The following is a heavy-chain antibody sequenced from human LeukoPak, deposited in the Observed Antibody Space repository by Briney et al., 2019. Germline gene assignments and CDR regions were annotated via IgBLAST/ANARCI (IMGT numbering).Heavy chain of an antibody. Sequence: GGSLKLYCAASGFTFGSCALNWVRQAPGKGLEWVSVISGSGGTTIYADSVKGRFTISRDTSKNTVYLQMNSLRADDTAVYFCATRSGGSGSFYYCLDVWGQGTTVTVSS. V-gene: IGHV3-23*01. J-gene: IGHJ6*02. CDR3: ATRSGGSGSFYYCLDV. D-gene: IGHD3-10*01. CDR2: ISGSGGTT. CDR1: GFTFGSCA.